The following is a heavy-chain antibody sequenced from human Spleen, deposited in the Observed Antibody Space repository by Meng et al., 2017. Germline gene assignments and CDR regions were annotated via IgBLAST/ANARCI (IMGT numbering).Heavy chain of an antibody. D-gene: IGHD2-21*01. CDR3: AGMVRPRGDFDY. Sequence: VQLQESVPGLVRPSETLSLTCTFSGDSVSSGSYFWSWIRQPPGKGLEWIGYISYIGSTNYNPSLKSRVTISVDTSKNQFSLRLSSVIAADTAVYYCAGMVRPRGDFDYWGQGTLVTVAS. V-gene: IGHV4-61*01. J-gene: IGHJ4*02. CDR1: GDSVSSGSYF. CDR2: ISYIGST.